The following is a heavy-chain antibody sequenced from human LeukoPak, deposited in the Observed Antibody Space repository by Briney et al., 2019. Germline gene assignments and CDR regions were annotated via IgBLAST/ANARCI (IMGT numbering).Heavy chain of an antibody. V-gene: IGHV3-33*08. J-gene: IGHJ4*02. D-gene: IGHD3-3*01. CDR1: GFTFSRYW. CDR3: ARDLEIGSSSYYFDY. Sequence: GGSLRLSCAASGFTFSRYWMHWVRQAPGKGLEWVAVIWYDGSNKYYADPVRGRFTISRDNFKNTLYLQMNSLRAEDTAVYYCARDLEIGSSSYYFDYWGQGTLVTVSS. CDR2: IWYDGSNK.